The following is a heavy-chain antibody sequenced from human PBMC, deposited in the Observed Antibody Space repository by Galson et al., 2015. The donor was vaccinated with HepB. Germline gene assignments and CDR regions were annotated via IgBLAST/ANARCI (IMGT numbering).Heavy chain of an antibody. Sequence: SETLSLTCTVSGGSISSYYWSWIRQPPGKGLEWIGYIYYSGSTNYNPSLKSRVTISVDTSKNQFSLKLSSVTAADTAVYYCARHIAVAGCWFDPWGQGTLVTVSS. V-gene: IGHV4-59*08. J-gene: IGHJ5*02. CDR1: GGSISSYY. CDR2: IYYSGST. D-gene: IGHD6-19*01. CDR3: ARHIAVAGCWFDP.